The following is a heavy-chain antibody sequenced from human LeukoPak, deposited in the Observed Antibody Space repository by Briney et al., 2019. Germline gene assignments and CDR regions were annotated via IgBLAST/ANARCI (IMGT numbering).Heavy chain of an antibody. V-gene: IGHV4-34*01. D-gene: IGHD3-10*01. Sequence: SETLSLTCAVYGGSFSGYYWSWIRQPPGKGLEWIGEINHSGSTNYNPSLKSRVTISVDTSKNQFSLKLSSVTAADTAVYYCARGRGSNYYGSGSYPPTFYYYYYMDVWGKGTTVTVSS. CDR2: INHSGST. J-gene: IGHJ6*03. CDR1: GGSFSGYY. CDR3: ARGRGSNYYGSGSYPPTFYYYYYMDV.